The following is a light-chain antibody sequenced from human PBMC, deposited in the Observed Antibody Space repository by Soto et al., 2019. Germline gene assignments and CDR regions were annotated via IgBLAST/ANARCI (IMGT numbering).Light chain of an antibody. CDR2: GAS. CDR1: QSVSSS. Sequence: EIVLTQSPGTLSVSPGERATLSCRASQSVSSSLAWYQHKPGQAPRLLIYGASIRATGIPARFSGSGSGTEFTLTISSLQSEDFAAYYCQQYSNRYTFGQGTKLEIK. V-gene: IGKV3D-15*01. CDR3: QQYSNRYT. J-gene: IGKJ2*01.